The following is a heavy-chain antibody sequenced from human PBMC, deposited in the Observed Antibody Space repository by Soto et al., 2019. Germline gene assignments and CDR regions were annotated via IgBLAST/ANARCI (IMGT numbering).Heavy chain of an antibody. CDR1: GGSISSGGYS. J-gene: IGHJ5*02. V-gene: IGHV4-30-2*01. D-gene: IGHD2-15*01. CDR2: TYHSGST. CDR3: ARASGYCSGGSCPVEWFDP. Sequence: QLQLQESGSGLVKPSQTLSLTCAVSGGSISSGGYSWSWIRQPPGKGLEWIGDTYHSGSTYYNPSLKRRVTISVDRTMKQFSLTLSSVSAADTAVYYCARASGYCSGGSCPVEWFDPWGQGTLVTVSS.